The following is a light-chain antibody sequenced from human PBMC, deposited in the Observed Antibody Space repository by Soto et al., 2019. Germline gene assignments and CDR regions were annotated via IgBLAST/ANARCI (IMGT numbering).Light chain of an antibody. Sequence: DNKMSLSPSALSASVGDRVTITCRASQSITSYLSWYQQQPGKAPKLLIYAASSLQSGVPSRFSGSGSGTDFTLTISSLQPEDFATYYCQQSYSILITFGQGTRLE. V-gene: IGKV1-39*01. CDR2: AAS. J-gene: IGKJ5*01. CDR3: QQSYSILIT. CDR1: QSITSY.